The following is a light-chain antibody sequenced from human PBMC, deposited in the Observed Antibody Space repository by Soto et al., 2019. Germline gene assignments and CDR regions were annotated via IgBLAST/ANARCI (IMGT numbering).Light chain of an antibody. J-gene: IGLJ3*02. Sequence: QSALTQPRSVSESPGQSVTISCSGTSSDVGSYKYVSWYQQYPGKAPKLMIYDVSKRPSGVPDRFSGSKSGSTASLTISGLRAEDEADYYCCSYAGDFTWVFGGGTQLTVL. V-gene: IGLV2-11*01. CDR3: CSYAGDFTWV. CDR1: SSDVGSYKY. CDR2: DVS.